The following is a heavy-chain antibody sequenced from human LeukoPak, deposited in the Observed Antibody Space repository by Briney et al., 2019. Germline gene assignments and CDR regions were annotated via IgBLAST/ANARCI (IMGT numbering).Heavy chain of an antibody. V-gene: IGHV3-23*01. CDR1: GFTFSSYA. Sequence: TGGSLRLSCAASGFTFSSYAMSWVRQAPGKGLEWVSAISGSGGSTYYADSVKGRFTISRGNSKNTLYLQMNSLRAEDTAVYYCAKQSNGPRPNWFDPWGQGTLVTVSS. D-gene: IGHD4-17*01. CDR2: ISGSGGST. J-gene: IGHJ5*02. CDR3: AKQSNGPRPNWFDP.